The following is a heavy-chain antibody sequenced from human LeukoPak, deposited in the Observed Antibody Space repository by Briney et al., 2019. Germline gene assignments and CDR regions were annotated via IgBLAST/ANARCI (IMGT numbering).Heavy chain of an antibody. J-gene: IGHJ4*02. Sequence: GESLKISCKGSGYIFTNYWITWVRQMPGKGLEWMGIIYPGDSQTRYSPSFQGQVTISADKSIRTAYLQWSSLKASDTAMYYCARRSGSFQGDYNFDYWGQGTLVTVSS. CDR1: GYIFTNYW. CDR3: ARRSGSFQGDYNFDY. CDR2: IYPGDSQT. D-gene: IGHD1-26*01. V-gene: IGHV5-51*01.